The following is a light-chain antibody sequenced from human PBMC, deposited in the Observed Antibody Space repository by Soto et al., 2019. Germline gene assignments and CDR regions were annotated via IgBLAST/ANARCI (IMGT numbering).Light chain of an antibody. CDR1: QSVYSN. Sequence: ETVMTQSPATLSVSPGERPTLSCRASQSVYSNLAWYQQKPGQAPRLLIYDASTRATGIPARFSGSGSGTEFTLTVSSLQSEDFAVYYCQQYNTWPLTFGPGTKVYIK. CDR2: DAS. J-gene: IGKJ3*01. CDR3: QQYNTWPLT. V-gene: IGKV3-15*01.